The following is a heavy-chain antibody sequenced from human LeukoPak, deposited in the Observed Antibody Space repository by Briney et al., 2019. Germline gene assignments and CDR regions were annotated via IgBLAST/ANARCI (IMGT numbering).Heavy chain of an antibody. CDR2: ISWNSGSI. CDR1: GFTFSSYA. J-gene: IGHJ4*02. V-gene: IGHV3-9*01. D-gene: IGHD3-9*01. Sequence: GGSLRLSCAASGFTFSSYAMSWVRQAPGKGLEWVSGISWNSGSIGYADSVKGRFTISRDNAKNSLYLQMNSLRAEDTALYYCAKSSDILTGYCDYWGQGTLVTVSS. CDR3: AKSSDILTGYCDY.